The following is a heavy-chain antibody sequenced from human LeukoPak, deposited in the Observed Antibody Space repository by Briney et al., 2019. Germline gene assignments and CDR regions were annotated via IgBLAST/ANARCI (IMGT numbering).Heavy chain of an antibody. CDR1: GDSISTSSYY. V-gene: IGHV4-39*01. D-gene: IGHD3-22*01. J-gene: IGHJ4*02. CDR2: IYYSGST. CDR3: ARSYYYDYRQIDY. Sequence: SETLSLTCTVSGDSISTSSYYWGWVRQTPGKGLEWLGSIYYSGSTYYHPSLKSRVTISVDTSKNQFSLNLYSVTAADTAVFYCARSYYYDYRQIDYWGQGTLVTVSS.